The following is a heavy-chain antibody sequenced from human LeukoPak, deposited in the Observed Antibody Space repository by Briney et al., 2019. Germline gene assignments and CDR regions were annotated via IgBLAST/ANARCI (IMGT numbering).Heavy chain of an antibody. D-gene: IGHD3-22*01. J-gene: IGHJ4*02. CDR1: GGTFSSYA. CDR2: IIPIFGTA. V-gene: IGHV1-69*13. CDR3: ARAYYYDSSGYYTPLRD. Sequence: SVKVSCKASGGTFSSYAISWVRQAPGQGLEWMGGIIPIFGTANYAQKFQGRVTITADESTSTAYMELSSLRSEDTAVYYCARAYYYDSSGYYTPLRDWGQGTLVTVS.